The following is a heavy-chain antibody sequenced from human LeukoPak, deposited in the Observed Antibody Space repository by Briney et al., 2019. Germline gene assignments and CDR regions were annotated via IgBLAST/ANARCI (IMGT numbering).Heavy chain of an antibody. Sequence: GGSLRLSCAASGFSFRHYGMHWVRRAPGKGLEWVAFINYDGSNKYYADSVKGRFTISRDNSKNTLYLEINSLSADDTAVYYCATTDTTCYWGQGTLVTVSS. V-gene: IGHV3-30*02. CDR2: INYDGSNK. J-gene: IGHJ4*02. CDR1: GFSFRHYG. CDR3: ATTDTTCY. D-gene: IGHD1-14*01.